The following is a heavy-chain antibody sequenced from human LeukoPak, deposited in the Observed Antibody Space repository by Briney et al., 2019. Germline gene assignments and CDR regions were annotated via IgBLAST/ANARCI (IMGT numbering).Heavy chain of an antibody. CDR1: GFTFSNYW. Sequence: PGGSLRLSCAASGFTFSNYWMSWVRQAPGKGLEWLANINQDGSEMCYVDSVKGRFTISRDNGKNSLYLQINSLRADDTAVNYCGREQGSIVIGRTAQRLFDLWGRGNLVTCS. CDR2: INQDGSEM. J-gene: IGHJ2*01. CDR3: GREQGSIVIGRTAQRLFDL. V-gene: IGHV3-7*01. D-gene: IGHD2/OR15-2a*01.